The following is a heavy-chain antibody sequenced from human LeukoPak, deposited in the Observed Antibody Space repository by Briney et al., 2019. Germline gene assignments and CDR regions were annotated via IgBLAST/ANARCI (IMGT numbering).Heavy chain of an antibody. V-gene: IGHV3-23*01. Sequence: GGSLRLSCAASGFTFSSYAMSWVRQAPGKGLEWVSTIRSSGGSTHYADSVKGRFTISRDNSKNTLYLQMNSLRAEDTAVDYCAKKTSIVGAFDYWGQGTLVTVSS. J-gene: IGHJ4*02. CDR2: IRSSGGST. CDR1: GFTFSSYA. CDR3: AKKTSIVGAFDY. D-gene: IGHD1-26*01.